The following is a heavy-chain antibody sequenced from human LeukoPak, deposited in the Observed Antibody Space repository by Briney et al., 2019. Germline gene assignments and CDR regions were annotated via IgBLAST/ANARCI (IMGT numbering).Heavy chain of an antibody. Sequence: GASVKVSCKPSGYTFTTYDINWLRQATGQGLEWMGWMNPNRGNTGFAQKFQGRVTITRNTSISTAYMVLRSLRSEDTAVYYCARVGGVTVTNRYWGQGTLVTVSS. V-gene: IGHV1-8*01. J-gene: IGHJ4*02. CDR1: GYTFTTYD. D-gene: IGHD4-17*01. CDR2: MNPNRGNT. CDR3: ARVGGVTVTNRY.